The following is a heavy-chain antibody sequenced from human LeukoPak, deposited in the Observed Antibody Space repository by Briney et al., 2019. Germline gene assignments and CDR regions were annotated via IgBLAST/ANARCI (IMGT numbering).Heavy chain of an antibody. CDR1: GFTFSSYE. Sequence: PGGSLXLSCAASGFTFSSYEMNWVRQAPGKGLEWVSYISSSGSNIYYADSVKGRFTISRDKDKNSLYLQMNSLRAEDTAVYYCAGLYSSGWYSWGQGTLVTVSS. V-gene: IGHV3-48*03. D-gene: IGHD6-19*01. CDR2: ISSSGSNI. J-gene: IGHJ4*02. CDR3: AGLYSSGWYS.